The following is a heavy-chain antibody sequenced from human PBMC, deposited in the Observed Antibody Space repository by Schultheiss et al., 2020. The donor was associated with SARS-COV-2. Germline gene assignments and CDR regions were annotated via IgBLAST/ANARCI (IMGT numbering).Heavy chain of an antibody. CDR2: INPNSGGT. CDR1: GYTFTGYY. Sequence: ASVKVSCKASGYTFTGYYMHWVRQAPGQGLEWMGWINPNSGGTNYAQKFQGRVTMTRDTSISTAYMELSRLRSDDTAVYYCARVVVITTLTDYWGQGTLVTVSS. D-gene: IGHD3-22*01. CDR3: ARVVVITTLTDY. J-gene: IGHJ4*02. V-gene: IGHV1-2*02.